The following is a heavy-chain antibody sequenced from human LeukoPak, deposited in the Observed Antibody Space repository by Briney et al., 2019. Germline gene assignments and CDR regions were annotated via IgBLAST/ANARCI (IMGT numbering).Heavy chain of an antibody. J-gene: IGHJ6*03. Sequence: PGGSLRLSCAASGFTFSSYAMSWVRQAPGKGLEWVSAISGSGGSTYYADSVKGRFTISRDNSKNTLYLQMNSLRAEDTAVYYCAKESYMREYYYYYYMDVWGKGTTVTVSS. CDR1: GFTFSSYA. D-gene: IGHD1-26*01. CDR3: AKESYMREYYYYYYMDV. CDR2: ISGSGGST. V-gene: IGHV3-23*01.